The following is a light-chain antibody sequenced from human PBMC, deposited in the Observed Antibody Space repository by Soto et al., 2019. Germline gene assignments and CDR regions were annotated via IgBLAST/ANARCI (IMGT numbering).Light chain of an antibody. CDR1: QSISSW. J-gene: IGKJ4*01. Sequence: DIQMTQSPSTLSASVGDRVTITCRASQSISSWLAWYQQKPGKAPKLLIYDASSLESGVPSRFSGSGSGTEFTLTISSLQPDDFATYYCQQYDNLPATFGGGTKVEIK. V-gene: IGKV1-5*01. CDR2: DAS. CDR3: QQYDNLPAT.